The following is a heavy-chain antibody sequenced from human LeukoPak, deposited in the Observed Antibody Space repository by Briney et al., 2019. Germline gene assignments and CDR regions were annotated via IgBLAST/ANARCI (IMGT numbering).Heavy chain of an antibody. CDR3: ARGKDQLLNEDYWFDP. J-gene: IGHJ5*02. V-gene: IGHV3-72*01. D-gene: IGHD2-2*01. Sequence: GGSLRLSCAASGFTFSEHYMDWVRQAPGKGLEWVGRSRNKAKSYTTEYAASVKGRFTISRDDSKNSLYLQMTSLQTEDTAVYYCARGKDQLLNEDYWFDPWGQGTLVTVSS. CDR2: SRNKAKSYTT. CDR1: GFTFSEHY.